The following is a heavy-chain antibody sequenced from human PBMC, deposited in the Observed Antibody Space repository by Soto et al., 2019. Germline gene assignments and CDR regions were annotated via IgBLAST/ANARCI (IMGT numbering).Heavy chain of an antibody. CDR1: GGTFSSYT. CDR2: IIPILGIA. V-gene: IGHV1-69*02. CDR3: ARVGLSRGYDITYYFDY. D-gene: IGHD5-12*01. J-gene: IGHJ4*02. Sequence: ASVKVSCKASGGTFSSYTISWVRQAPGQGLEWMGRIIPILGIANYAQKFQGRVTITADKSTGTAYMELSSLRSEDTAVYYCARVGLSRGYDITYYFDYWGQGTLVTVSS.